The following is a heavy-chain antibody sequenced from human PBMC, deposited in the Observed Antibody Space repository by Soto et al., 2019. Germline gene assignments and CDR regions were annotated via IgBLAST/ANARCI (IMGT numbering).Heavy chain of an antibody. CDR1: GDSFSGYY. Sequence: QVQLQQWGTGLLKPSETLSLTCAVYGDSFSGYYWSWIRRPPGKGLEWIGEINHTGSINYHPSLKSRVTISVDTSNNQFSLNLKSVTAADTAVYYCARGLGSSWYGKYFHHWGQGTLVTVSS. D-gene: IGHD6-13*01. CDR2: INHTGSI. V-gene: IGHV4-34*01. J-gene: IGHJ1*01. CDR3: ARGLGSSWYGKYFHH.